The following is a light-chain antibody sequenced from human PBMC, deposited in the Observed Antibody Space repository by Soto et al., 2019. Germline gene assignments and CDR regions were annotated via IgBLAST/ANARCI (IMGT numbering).Light chain of an antibody. Sequence: EIVLTQSPGTLSLSPGERATLSCRASQSVSSGYLAWYQKKPGQAPRLLIYGASSRATGIPDRFSGSGSGTDFTLTISRLEPEDFAVYYCQQYGSSPPWTFGQGTKVEIK. V-gene: IGKV3-20*01. J-gene: IGKJ1*01. CDR1: QSVSSGY. CDR2: GAS. CDR3: QQYGSSPPWT.